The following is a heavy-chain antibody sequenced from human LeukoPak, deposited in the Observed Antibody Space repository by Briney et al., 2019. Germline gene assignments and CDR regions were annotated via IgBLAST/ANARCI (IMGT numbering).Heavy chain of an antibody. CDR2: ISNNGVNT. CDR3: GEVQTVNKFDY. D-gene: IGHD1-1*01. J-gene: IGHJ4*01. V-gene: IGHV3-23*01. CDR1: GFTFSNYA. Sequence: TGGSLRLSCAASGFTFSNYAMSWVRQAPGKGLEWVSAISNNGVNTYYADSVKGRFTISRDNSKNTLYLQMTSLRHEDTAVYYCGEVQTVNKFDYWGRGTLVTVSS.